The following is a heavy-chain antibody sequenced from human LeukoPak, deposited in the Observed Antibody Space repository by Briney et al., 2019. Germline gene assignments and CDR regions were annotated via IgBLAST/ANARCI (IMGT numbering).Heavy chain of an antibody. Sequence: GGSLRLSCAASGFTFSSYGMHWVRQAPGKGLEWVAFIRYDGSNKYYADSVKGRFTISRDNSKNTLYLQMNSLRAGDTAVYYCAKVSIVVVPAASGEYWGQGTLVTVSS. D-gene: IGHD2-2*01. CDR3: AKVSIVVVPAASGEY. CDR2: IRYDGSNK. J-gene: IGHJ4*02. CDR1: GFTFSSYG. V-gene: IGHV3-30*02.